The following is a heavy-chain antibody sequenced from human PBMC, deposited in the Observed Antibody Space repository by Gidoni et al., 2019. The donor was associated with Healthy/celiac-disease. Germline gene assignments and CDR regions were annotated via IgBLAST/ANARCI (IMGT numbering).Heavy chain of an antibody. V-gene: IGHV4-34*01. CDR1: GGSFSGYY. CDR2: INHSRST. Sequence: QVQLQQWGAGLLKPSETLSLTCAVYGGSFSGYYWSWIRQPPGKGLEWIGEINHSRSTNYNPSLKSRVTISVDTSKNQFSLKLSSVTAADTAVYYCARLIRKRDGYNSYYQRGYFDYWGQGTLVTVSS. CDR3: ARLIRKRDGYNSYYQRGYFDY. D-gene: IGHD5-12*01. J-gene: IGHJ4*02.